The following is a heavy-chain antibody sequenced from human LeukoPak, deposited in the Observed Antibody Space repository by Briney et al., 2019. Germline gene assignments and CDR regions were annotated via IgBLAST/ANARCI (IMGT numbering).Heavy chain of an antibody. CDR2: IYSGGST. J-gene: IGHJ3*02. D-gene: IGHD3-16*02. CDR1: GFTVSSNY. CDR3: ARDTPTELRLGELSLYLSAFDI. V-gene: IGHV3-53*01. Sequence: GGSLRLSCAASGFTVSSNYMSWVRQAPGKGLEWVIVIYSGGSTYYADSVKGRFTISRDNSKNTLYLQMNSLRAEDTDVYYCARDTPTELRLGELSLYLSAFDIWGQGTMVTVSS.